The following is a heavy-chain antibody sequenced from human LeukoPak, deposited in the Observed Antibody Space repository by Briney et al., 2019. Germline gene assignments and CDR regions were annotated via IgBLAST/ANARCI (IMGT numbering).Heavy chain of an antibody. CDR1: GGSFSGYY. CDR2: INHSGRT. D-gene: IGHD6-6*01. V-gene: IGHV4-34*01. J-gene: IGHJ4*02. CDR3: ARAGFALAPHRGTPFDY. Sequence: PSETLSLTCAVYGGSFSGYYWSWIRQPPGKGLEWIGEINHSGRTNYSPSLKSRVTISVHTSKNQFSLKLTSVTAADTAVYYCARAGFALAPHRGTPFDYWGQGTLVTVSS.